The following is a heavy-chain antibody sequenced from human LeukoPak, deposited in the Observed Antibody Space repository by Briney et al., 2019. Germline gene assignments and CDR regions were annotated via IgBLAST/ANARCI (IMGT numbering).Heavy chain of an antibody. Sequence: SETLSLTCTVSGYSISSGYYWGWIRQPPGKGLEWIGSIYHSGSTYYNPSLKGRVTISVDTSKNQFSLKLSSVTAADTAVYYCARDSRDGYNFYWGQGTLVTVSS. CDR2: IYHSGST. CDR1: GYSISSGYY. J-gene: IGHJ4*02. V-gene: IGHV4-38-2*02. CDR3: ARDSRDGYNFY. D-gene: IGHD5-24*01.